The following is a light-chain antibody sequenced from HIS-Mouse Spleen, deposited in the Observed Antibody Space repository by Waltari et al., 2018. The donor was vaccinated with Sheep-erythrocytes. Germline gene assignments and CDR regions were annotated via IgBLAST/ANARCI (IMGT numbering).Light chain of an antibody. CDR2: DAS. Sequence: EIVLTQSPATLSLSPGERATLSCRASQSVSSYLAWYQQKPGQAPRLLIYDASNRATGIPARFSGRGSGTDFTLTSSSLEPEEFAVYYCQQRSNWPPLTFGGGTKVEIK. CDR1: QSVSSY. V-gene: IGKV3-11*01. J-gene: IGKJ4*01. CDR3: QQRSNWPPLT.